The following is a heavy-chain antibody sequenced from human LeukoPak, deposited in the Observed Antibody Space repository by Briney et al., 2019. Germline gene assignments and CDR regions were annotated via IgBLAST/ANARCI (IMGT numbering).Heavy chain of an antibody. CDR2: IYTSGST. D-gene: IGHD3-22*01. CDR1: GGSISSYY. V-gene: IGHV4-4*07. CDR3: ARQLDSSGYYNWFDP. Sequence: SETLSLTCTVPGGSISSYYWSWIRQPAGKGLEWIGRIYTSGSTNYNPSLKSRVTMSVDTSKNQFSLKLSSVTAADTAVYYCARQLDSSGYYNWFDPWGQGTLVTVSS. J-gene: IGHJ5*02.